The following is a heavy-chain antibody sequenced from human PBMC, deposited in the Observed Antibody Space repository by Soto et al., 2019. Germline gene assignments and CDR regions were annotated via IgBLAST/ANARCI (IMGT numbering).Heavy chain of an antibody. CDR3: ARETFGRIEAAGLYCGMDV. J-gene: IGHJ6*02. D-gene: IGHD6-13*01. Sequence: GASVKVSCKASGYTFTSYYMHWVRQAPGQGLEWMGIINPSGGSTSYAQKFQGRVTMTRDTSTSTVYMELSSLRSEDTAVYYCARETFGRIEAAGLYCGMDVWGQGTTVTVYS. CDR1: GYTFTSYY. CDR2: INPSGGST. V-gene: IGHV1-46*01.